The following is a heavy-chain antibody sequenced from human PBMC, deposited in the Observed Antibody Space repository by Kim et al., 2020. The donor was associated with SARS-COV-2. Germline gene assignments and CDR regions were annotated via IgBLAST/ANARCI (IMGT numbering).Heavy chain of an antibody. CDR3: ARKKYSSSCYDY. J-gene: IGHJ4*02. Sequence: YADSVKGGVTISRDNTKHTLYLQMNSLRAEETAVYYCARKKYSSSCYDYWGQGTLVTVSS. V-gene: IGHV3-30*01. D-gene: IGHD6-13*01.